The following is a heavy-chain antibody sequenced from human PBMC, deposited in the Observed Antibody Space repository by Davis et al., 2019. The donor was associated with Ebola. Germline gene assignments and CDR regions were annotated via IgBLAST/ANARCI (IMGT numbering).Heavy chain of an antibody. CDR1: GGSFSGYY. CDR2: INHSGST. CDR3: ARFPGRGYYYYGMDV. D-gene: IGHD1-14*01. Sequence: SETLSLTCAVYGGSFSGYYWSWIRQPPGKGLEWIGEINHSGSTNYNPSLKSRVTISVDTSKNQFSLKLSSVTAADTAAYYCARFPGRGYYYYGMDVWGQGTTVTVSS. J-gene: IGHJ6*02. V-gene: IGHV4-34*01.